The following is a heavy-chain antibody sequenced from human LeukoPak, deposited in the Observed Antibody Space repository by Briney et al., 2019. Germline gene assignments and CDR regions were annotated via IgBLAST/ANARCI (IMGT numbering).Heavy chain of an antibody. D-gene: IGHD2-15*01. Sequence: AASVKVSCKASGGTFSSYAISWVRQAPGQGLEWMGGIIPIFGTANYAQKFQGRVTITADESTSTAYMELSSLRSEDTAVYYCARGPLGYCSGGSCYQGYYYGMDVRGKGTTVTVSS. J-gene: IGHJ6*04. V-gene: IGHV1-69*13. CDR1: GGTFSSYA. CDR2: IIPIFGTA. CDR3: ARGPLGYCSGGSCYQGYYYGMDV.